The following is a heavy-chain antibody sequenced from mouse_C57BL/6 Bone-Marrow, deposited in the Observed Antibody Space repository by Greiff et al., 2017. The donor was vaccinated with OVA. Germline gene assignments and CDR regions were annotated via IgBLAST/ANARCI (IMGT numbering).Heavy chain of an antibody. CDR3: ARRSGSSYVEGYFDV. Sequence: EVHLVESGGGLVQPGESLKLSCESNEYEFPSHDMSWVRKTPEKRLELVAAINSDGGSTYYPDTLERRFIISRDNTKKTLYLQMSSLRSEDTALYYCARRSGSSYVEGYFDVWGTGTTVTVSS. CDR1: EYEFPSHD. D-gene: IGHD1-1*01. J-gene: IGHJ1*03. V-gene: IGHV5-2*01. CDR2: INSDGGST.